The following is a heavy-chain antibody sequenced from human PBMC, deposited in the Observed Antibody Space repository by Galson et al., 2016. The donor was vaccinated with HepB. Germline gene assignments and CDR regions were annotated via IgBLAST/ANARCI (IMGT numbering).Heavy chain of an antibody. CDR1: GGTFSSYA. D-gene: IGHD1-26*01. CDR3: ARGRATSGAAFDI. CDR2: IIPIFGTA. J-gene: IGHJ3*02. Sequence: SVKVSCKASGGTFSSYAISWVRQAPGQGLEWMGGIIPIFGTANYAQKFQGRVTITANESTSTAYMELSSLRSEDTAVYYCARGRATSGAAFDIWGQGTMVTVSS. V-gene: IGHV1-69*13.